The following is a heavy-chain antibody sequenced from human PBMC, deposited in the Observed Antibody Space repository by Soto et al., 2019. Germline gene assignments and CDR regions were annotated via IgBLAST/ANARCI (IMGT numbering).Heavy chain of an antibody. D-gene: IGHD3-9*01. V-gene: IGHV4-30-4*01. CDR2: IYYSGST. J-gene: IGHJ5*02. CDR3: ARERGTISGNCFDP. Sequence: SETLSLTCTVSGGSISSGDYYWSWIRQPPGKGLEWIGYIYYSGSTYYNPSLKSRVTISVDTSKNQFSLKLSSVTAADTAVYYCARERGTISGNCFDPWGQGTLVTISS. CDR1: GGSISSGDYY.